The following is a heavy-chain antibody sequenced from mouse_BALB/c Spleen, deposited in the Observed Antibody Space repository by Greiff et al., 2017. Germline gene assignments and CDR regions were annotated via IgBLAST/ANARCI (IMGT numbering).Heavy chain of an antibody. CDR1: GYTFTSYW. CDR2: IDPSDSYT. Sequence: VQLQQSGAELVKPGASVKMSCKASGYTFTSYWMHWVKQRPGQGLEWIGVIDPSDSYTSYNQKFKGKATLTVDTSSSTAYMQLSSLTSEDSAVYYCTRSGYRYDGAWFAYWGQGTLVTVSA. D-gene: IGHD2-14*01. CDR3: TRSGYRYDGAWFAY. J-gene: IGHJ3*01. V-gene: IGHV1S127*01.